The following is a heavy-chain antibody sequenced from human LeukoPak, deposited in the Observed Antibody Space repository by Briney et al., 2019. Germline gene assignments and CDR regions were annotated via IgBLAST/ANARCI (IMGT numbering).Heavy chain of an antibody. Sequence: PGRSLRLSCAASGFTFSSYGMHWVRQAPGKGLEWVAVISYDGSNKYYADSVKGRFTISRDNSKNTLYLQMNSLRAEDTAVYYCATDQVSSGYGDFDSWGQGTLVTVSS. D-gene: IGHD5-18*01. J-gene: IGHJ4*02. CDR1: GFTFSSYG. CDR3: ATDQVSSGYGDFDS. CDR2: ISYDGSNK. V-gene: IGHV3-30*03.